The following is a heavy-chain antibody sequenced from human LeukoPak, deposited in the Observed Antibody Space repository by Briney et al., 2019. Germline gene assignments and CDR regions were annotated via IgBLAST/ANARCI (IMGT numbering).Heavy chain of an antibody. J-gene: IGHJ6*03. D-gene: IGHD1-26*01. CDR3: ASKTAGSELNYYYYMDV. Sequence: ASVKVSCKASGGTFSSYAISWVRQAPGQGLEWMGGIIPIFGTANYAQKFQGRVTITADKSTSTAYMELSSLRSEDTAVYYCASKTAGSELNYYYYMDVWGKGTTVTVSS. CDR1: GGTFSSYA. V-gene: IGHV1-69*06. CDR2: IIPIFGTA.